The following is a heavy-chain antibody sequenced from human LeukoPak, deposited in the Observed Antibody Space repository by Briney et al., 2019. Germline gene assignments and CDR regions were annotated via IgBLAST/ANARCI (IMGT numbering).Heavy chain of an antibody. CDR1: GYTFTSYA. J-gene: IGHJ3*02. CDR2: INTNTGNP. V-gene: IGHV7-4-1*02. D-gene: IGHD3-10*01. Sequence: ASVKASCKASGYTFTSYAMNWVRQAPGQGFEWMGWINTNTGNPTYAQGFTGRFVFSLDTSVSTAYLQISSLKAEDTAVYYCARVAPQWFGELTADAFDIWGQGTMVTVSS. CDR3: ARVAPQWFGELTADAFDI.